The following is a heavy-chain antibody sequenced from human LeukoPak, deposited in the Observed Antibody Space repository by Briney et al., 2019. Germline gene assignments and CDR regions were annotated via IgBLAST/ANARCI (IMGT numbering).Heavy chain of an antibody. CDR3: ARGRWVRSSSDC. CDR1: GGSFSGYY. Sequence: PSETLSLTCAVYGGSFSGYYWSWIRQPPGKGLEWIGEINHSGSTNYNPSLKSRVTISVDTSKNQFSLKLSSVTAADTAVYYCARGRWVRSSSDCWGQGTLVTVSS. V-gene: IGHV4-34*01. CDR2: INHSGST. J-gene: IGHJ4*02. D-gene: IGHD6-6*01.